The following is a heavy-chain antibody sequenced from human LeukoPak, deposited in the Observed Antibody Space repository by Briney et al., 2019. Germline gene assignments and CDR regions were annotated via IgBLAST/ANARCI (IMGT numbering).Heavy chain of an antibody. D-gene: IGHD2-2*01. Sequence: SETLSLTCAVYGGSFSGYYWSWIRQSPGKGLEWIGEIDRRRSTNYNPSLKSRVTISIDTSKNQFSLKLSSVTAADTALYYCARPVYCSATTCQGPFDYWGQGTLATVSS. CDR1: GGSFSGYY. J-gene: IGHJ4*02. V-gene: IGHV4-34*01. CDR3: ARPVYCSATTCQGPFDY. CDR2: IDRRRST.